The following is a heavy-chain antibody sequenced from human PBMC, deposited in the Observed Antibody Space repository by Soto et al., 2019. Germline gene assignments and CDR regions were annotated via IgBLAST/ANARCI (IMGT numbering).Heavy chain of an antibody. CDR2: IWYDGSNK. D-gene: IGHD6-13*01. CDR1: GLTFSSYG. CDR3: AREGYSILYYFDY. V-gene: IGHV3-33*01. Sequence: GGSLRLSCAASGLTFSSYGMHWVRQAPGKGLEWVAVIWYDGSNKYYADSVKGRFTISRDNSKNTLYLQMNSLRAEDTAVYYCAREGYSILYYFDYWGQGTLVTVS. J-gene: IGHJ4*02.